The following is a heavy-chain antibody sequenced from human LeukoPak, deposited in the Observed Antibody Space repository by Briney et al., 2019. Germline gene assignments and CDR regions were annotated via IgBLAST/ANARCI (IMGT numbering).Heavy chain of an antibody. CDR1: GFTFSDYT. CDR3: AMGPRWNQLDN. J-gene: IGHJ4*02. CDR2: IYHSGST. V-gene: IGHV4-38-2*01. Sequence: GSLRLSCAASGFTFSDYTMNWVRQAPGKGLEWIGIIYHSGSTYYNPSLKGRVTISVDTSKNQFSLKLRSVTAADTAVYYCAMGPRWNQLDNWGQGTLVTVSS. D-gene: IGHD1-14*01.